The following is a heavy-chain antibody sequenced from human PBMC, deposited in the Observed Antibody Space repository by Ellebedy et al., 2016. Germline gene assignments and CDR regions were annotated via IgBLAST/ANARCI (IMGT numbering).Heavy chain of an antibody. Sequence: SVKVFCKASGGTFSSHTINWVRQAPGQGLEWMGVIIPIFGTAKYAQKFQGRVTITADESTTTAYMELSRLSSDDTAMYYCAGPSEYNWNDGGALDVWGQGTLVVVSS. D-gene: IGHD1-1*01. V-gene: IGHV1-69*13. J-gene: IGHJ3*01. CDR1: GGTFSSHT. CDR3: AGPSEYNWNDGGALDV. CDR2: IIPIFGTA.